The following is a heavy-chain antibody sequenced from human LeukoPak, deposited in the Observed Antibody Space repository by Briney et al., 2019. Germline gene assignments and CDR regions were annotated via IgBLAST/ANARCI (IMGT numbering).Heavy chain of an antibody. CDR3: ARHGSSSSTWFDP. J-gene: IGHJ5*02. Sequence: ASVKVSCKASGYTFTSYDISWVRQAPGQGFEWMGWISTYNGNTIYARKLQGRVTMTTDTSTTTAYMELRSLRSDDTAVYYCARHGSSSSTWFDPWGQGTLVTVSS. CDR1: GYTFTSYD. CDR2: ISTYNGNT. V-gene: IGHV1-18*01. D-gene: IGHD6-6*01.